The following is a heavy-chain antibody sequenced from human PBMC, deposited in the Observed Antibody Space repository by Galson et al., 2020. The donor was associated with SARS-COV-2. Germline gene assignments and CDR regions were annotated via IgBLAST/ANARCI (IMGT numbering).Heavy chain of an antibody. J-gene: IGHJ5*02. CDR2: ISASGTSR. D-gene: IGHD3-10*01. Sequence: TGGSLRLSCAASGFTFSSYSMNWVRQAPGKGLEWVSYISASGTSRYYADSVKGRFTISRDTAKNSLYLQMNSLRDEDTAVYYCARDSDYSVWSNYYGWLDPWGQGTLVTVSS. CDR3: ARDSDYSVWSNYYGWLDP. V-gene: IGHV3-48*02. CDR1: GFTFSSYS.